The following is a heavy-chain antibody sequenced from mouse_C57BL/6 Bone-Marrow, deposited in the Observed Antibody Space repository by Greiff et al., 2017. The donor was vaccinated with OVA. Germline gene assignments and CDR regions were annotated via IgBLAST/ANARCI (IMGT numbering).Heavy chain of an antibody. CDR2: IDPSDSYT. CDR1: GYTFTSYW. Sequence: QVQLQQPGAELVMPGASVTLSCKASGYTFTSYWMHWVKQWPGQGLEWIGAIDPSDSYTNYNQKFKGKSTLTVDKSSSTAYMKLRSLTSEDSAVYYCAGGAMDYWGQGTSVTVSS. CDR3: AGGAMDY. J-gene: IGHJ4*01. V-gene: IGHV1-69*01.